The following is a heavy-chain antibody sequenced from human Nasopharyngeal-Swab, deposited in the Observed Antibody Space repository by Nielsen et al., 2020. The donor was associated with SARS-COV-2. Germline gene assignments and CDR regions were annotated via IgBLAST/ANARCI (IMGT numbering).Heavy chain of an antibody. D-gene: IGHD6-13*01. J-gene: IGHJ3*02. V-gene: IGHV3-74*01. CDR2: INSDGSST. Sequence: GGSLRLSCAASGFTFSSYWMHWVRQAPGKGLAWVSRINSDGSSTSYADSVKGRFTISRDNAKNTLYLQMNSLRAEDAAVYYCARGDGGDYGSSWYLAFDIWGQGTMVTVSS. CDR3: ARGDGGDYGSSWYLAFDI. CDR1: GFTFSSYW.